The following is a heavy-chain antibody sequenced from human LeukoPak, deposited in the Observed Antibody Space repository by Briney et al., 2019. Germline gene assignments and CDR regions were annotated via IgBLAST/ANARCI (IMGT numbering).Heavy chain of an antibody. J-gene: IGHJ4*02. Sequence: GGSLRLSCAASGFTFSYFWMSWVRQAPGKGLEWVANINLDGTEKHYVDSVKGRFTISRDNARKSLYLQMHSLREEDTAVYYCARDADGNADHWGQGTLVTVSS. CDR2: INLDGTEK. CDR3: ARDADGNADH. V-gene: IGHV3-7*01. D-gene: IGHD1-1*01. CDR1: GFTFSYFW.